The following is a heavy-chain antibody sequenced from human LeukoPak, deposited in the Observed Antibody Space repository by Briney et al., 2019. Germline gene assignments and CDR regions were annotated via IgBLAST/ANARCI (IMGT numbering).Heavy chain of an antibody. D-gene: IGHD4/OR15-4a*01. CDR2: ISTGGGTI. V-gene: IGHV3-48*01. J-gene: IGHJ4*02. Sequence: GGSLRLSCTASGLYFSNAWMNWVRQAPGKGLEWVSYISTGGGTIYYADSVKGRFSISRDNAKNSLYLQMNSLRAEDTAVYYCVRSGAFGAHNYWGQGTLVTVSS. CDR1: GLYFSNAW. CDR3: VRSGAFGAHNY.